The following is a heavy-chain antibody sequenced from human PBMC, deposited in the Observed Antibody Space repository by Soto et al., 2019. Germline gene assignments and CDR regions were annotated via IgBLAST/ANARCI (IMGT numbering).Heavy chain of an antibody. CDR1: GGSFSGYY. CDR3: ARGRRASSSWYSLLDVRVTNWFDP. V-gene: IGHV4-34*01. J-gene: IGHJ5*02. CDR2: INHSGST. D-gene: IGHD6-13*01. Sequence: SETLSLTCAVYGGSFSGYYWSWIRQPPGKGLEWIGEINHSGSTNYNPSLKSRVTISVDTSKNQFSLKLSSVTAADTAVYYCARGRRASSSWYSLLDVRVTNWFDPRGQGTQVTVSS.